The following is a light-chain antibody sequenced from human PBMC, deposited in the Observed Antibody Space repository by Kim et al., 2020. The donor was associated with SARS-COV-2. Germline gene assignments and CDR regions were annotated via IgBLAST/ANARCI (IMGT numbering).Light chain of an antibody. CDR1: QSVGSNY. J-gene: IGKJ2*01. Sequence: PGERAPLSCRASQSVGSNYLAWYQQKPGQAPRLVMYGASSRATDIPDRFSGSGSGTDFTLTINRLEPEDFAVYYCHQYGDSPDTFGQGTKLEI. CDR2: GAS. CDR3: HQYGDSPDT. V-gene: IGKV3-20*01.